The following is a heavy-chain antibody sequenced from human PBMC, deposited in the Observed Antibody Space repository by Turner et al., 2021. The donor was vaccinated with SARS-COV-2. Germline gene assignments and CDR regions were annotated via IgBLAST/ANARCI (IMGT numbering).Heavy chain of an antibody. CDR2: IYYSGST. V-gene: IGHV4-39*01. J-gene: IGHJ5*02. CDR1: GGSISSSSYS. CDR3: ARHWEVAAAAYLARFDP. Sequence: QLQLQESGPGLLKPSETLSLTCTVSGGSISSSSYSWGWIRQPPGKGLEWIGSIYYSGSTYYNPSLKSRVTISVDTSKNQFSLKLTSVTAADTAVYFCARHWEVAAAAYLARFDPWGQGTLVTVSS. D-gene: IGHD6-13*01.